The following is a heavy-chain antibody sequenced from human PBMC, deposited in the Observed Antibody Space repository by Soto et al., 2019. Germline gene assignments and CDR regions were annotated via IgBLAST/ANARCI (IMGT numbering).Heavy chain of an antibody. V-gene: IGHV4-59*01. CDR2: IYYSGST. Sequence: SETLSLTCTVSGGSISSYYWSWIRQPPGKGLEWIGYIYYSGSTNYNPSLKSRVTISVDTSKNQFSLKLSSVTAADTAVYYCARDDYGDKSLDYWGQGTLVTVFS. CDR3: ARDDYGDKSLDY. J-gene: IGHJ4*02. CDR1: GGSISSYY. D-gene: IGHD4-17*01.